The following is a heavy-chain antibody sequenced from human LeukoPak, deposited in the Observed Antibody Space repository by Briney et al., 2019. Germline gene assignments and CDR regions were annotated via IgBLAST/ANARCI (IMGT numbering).Heavy chain of an antibody. V-gene: IGHV3-23*01. Sequence: GGSLRLSCAASGFTFSSYAMSWVRQAPGKGLEWVSAISGSGGSTYYADSVKGRFTISRDNSKNTLYVQMNSLRAEDTAVYYCAKDARYCSGGSCYSSHYFDYWGQGTLVTVSS. J-gene: IGHJ4*02. CDR3: AKDARYCSGGSCYSSHYFDY. CDR2: ISGSGGST. D-gene: IGHD2-15*01. CDR1: GFTFSSYA.